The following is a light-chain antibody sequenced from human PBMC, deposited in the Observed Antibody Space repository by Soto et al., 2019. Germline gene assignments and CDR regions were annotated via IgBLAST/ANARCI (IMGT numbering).Light chain of an antibody. CDR1: QSVRND. Sequence: EIVLTQSPATLSLSPGERATLSCRASQSVRNDLVWYHQKPGQATRVLIYSASNRATGIPARFSGSWSGTDFTLTISSLEPEDFAVYYCQQRTNWPPTFGGGTKVEMK. J-gene: IGKJ4*01. CDR2: SAS. V-gene: IGKV3-11*01. CDR3: QQRTNWPPT.